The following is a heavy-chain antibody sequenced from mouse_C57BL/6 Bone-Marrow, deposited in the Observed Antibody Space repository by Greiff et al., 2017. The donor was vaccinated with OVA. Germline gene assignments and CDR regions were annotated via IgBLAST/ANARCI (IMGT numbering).Heavy chain of an antibody. CDR2: ISNGGGST. Sequence: EVQRVESGGGLVQPGGSLKLSCAASGFTFSDYYMYWVRQTPEQRLEWVAYISNGGGSTYYPDTVQGRFTIPRDNAKNTLYMQRSRLNSEDTAMYYCARHGRFYDGYYVYAMDYWGQGTSVTVSS. CDR3: ARHGRFYDGYYVYAMDY. J-gene: IGHJ4*01. V-gene: IGHV5-12*01. CDR1: GFTFSDYY. D-gene: IGHD2-3*01.